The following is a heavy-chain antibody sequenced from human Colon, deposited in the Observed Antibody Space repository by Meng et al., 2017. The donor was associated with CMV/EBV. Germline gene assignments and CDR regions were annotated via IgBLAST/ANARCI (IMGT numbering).Heavy chain of an antibody. D-gene: IGHD2-21*01. CDR1: GFTFNPYN. CDR2: ISGSGATT. J-gene: IGHJ4*02. CDR3: ARDPHGGEDPSYFDF. Sequence: GESLKISCAASGFTFNPYNFNWVRQAPGKGLQWVSSISGSGATTYYADSVKCRFTIFRDNAKKSLFLQMNSLRAEDTAVYYCARDPHGGEDPSYFDFWGQGTLVTVSS. V-gene: IGHV3-48*04.